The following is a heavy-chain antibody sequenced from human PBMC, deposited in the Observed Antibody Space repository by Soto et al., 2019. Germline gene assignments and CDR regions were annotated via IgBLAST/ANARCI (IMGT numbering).Heavy chain of an antibody. J-gene: IGHJ4*02. V-gene: IGHV3-23*01. Sequence: EVQVLDSGGGLVQPGGSLRLSCAASGFTFNNYAMNWVRQAPGKGLEWVATISATGGSTYYADSVKGRFTISRDNSKNTLYFQMNGLRVEDTAVYYCANDRLAGNFDYWGQGTQVTVSS. CDR3: ANDRLAGNFDY. CDR2: ISATGGST. CDR1: GFTFNNYA.